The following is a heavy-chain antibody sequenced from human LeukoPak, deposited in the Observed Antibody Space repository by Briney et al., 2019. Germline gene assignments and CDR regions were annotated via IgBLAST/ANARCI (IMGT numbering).Heavy chain of an antibody. CDR3: ARVVPAATYYFDY. Sequence: PSETLSLTFWVHLYSISSGYYWGWIRQPPGKDLEWNGSIYHSGSTYYNPSLKRRVTISVDTSRNQFSLKLSSVTAADTAVYYCARVVPAATYYFDYWGQGTLVTVSS. J-gene: IGHJ4*02. CDR1: LYSISSGYY. CDR2: IYHSGST. V-gene: IGHV4-38-2*02. D-gene: IGHD2-2*01.